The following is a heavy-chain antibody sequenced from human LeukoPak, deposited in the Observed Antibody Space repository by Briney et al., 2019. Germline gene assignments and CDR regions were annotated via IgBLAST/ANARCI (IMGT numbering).Heavy chain of an antibody. V-gene: IGHV3-9*01. Sequence: GRSLRLSCAASGFTFDDYAMHWVRQAPGEGLEWVSGISWNSGSIGYADSVKGRFTISRDNAKNSLYPQMNSLRAEDTALYYCAKDKFFGSSGYDWATFDYWGQGTLVTVSS. D-gene: IGHD5-12*01. CDR3: AKDKFFGSSGYDWATFDY. CDR1: GFTFDDYA. J-gene: IGHJ4*02. CDR2: ISWNSGSI.